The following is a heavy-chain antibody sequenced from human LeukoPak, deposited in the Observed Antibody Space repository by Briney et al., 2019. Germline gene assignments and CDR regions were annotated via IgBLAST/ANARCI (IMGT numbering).Heavy chain of an antibody. CDR2: IIPIFGTA. CDR3: ASSDVDTAMVTYFDY. V-gene: IGHV1-69*13. D-gene: IGHD5-18*01. Sequence: GASVKVSCKASGGTFSSYAISWVRQAPGQGLEWMGGIIPIFGTANYAQKFQGRVTITADESTSTAYMELSSLRSEDTAVYCCASSDVDTAMVTYFDYWGQGTLVTVSS. CDR1: GGTFSSYA. J-gene: IGHJ4*02.